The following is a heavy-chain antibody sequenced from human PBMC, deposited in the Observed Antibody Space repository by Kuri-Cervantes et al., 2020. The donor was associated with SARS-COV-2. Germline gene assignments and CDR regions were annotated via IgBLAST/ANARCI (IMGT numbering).Heavy chain of an antibody. V-gene: IGHV3-30*04. CDR2: MSYDGGKI. Sequence: GGSLRLSCAASGFSFSTYAMHWVRQAPGKGLEWVAGMSYDGGKIYYADSLKGRFTISRDNSKNTLFLQMSSLRAEDTAVYYCAKDPRSSGWYDYWGQGTLVTVSS. D-gene: IGHD6-19*01. CDR3: AKDPRSSGWYDY. J-gene: IGHJ4*02. CDR1: GFSFSTYA.